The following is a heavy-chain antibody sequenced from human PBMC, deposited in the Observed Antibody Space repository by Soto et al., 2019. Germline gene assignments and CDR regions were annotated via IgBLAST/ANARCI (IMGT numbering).Heavy chain of an antibody. V-gene: IGHV1-69*01. D-gene: IGHD6-19*01. CDR1: GGSFSNYI. Sequence: QVHLVQSGAEVKKPGSSVKVSRKASGGSFSNYIFAWVRQAPGQGLEWMGGTIPMFATAQYAQKLQGRVTITADESTSTVYMDLTSLTSDDTAVYYCARGLFGQQWLVGFDTWGQGTLVTVSS. CDR3: ARGLFGQQWLVGFDT. CDR2: TIPMFATA. J-gene: IGHJ4*02.